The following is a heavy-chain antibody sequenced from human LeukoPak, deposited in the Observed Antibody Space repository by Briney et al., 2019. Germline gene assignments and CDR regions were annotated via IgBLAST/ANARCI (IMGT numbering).Heavy chain of an antibody. D-gene: IGHD1-26*01. CDR3: ARGGWEWELLSPYYFDY. CDR1: GYTFTSYD. V-gene: IGHV1-8*01. CDR2: MNPNSGNT. Sequence: ASVKVSCKASGYTFTSYDINWVRQATGQGLEWMGWMNPNSGNTGYAQKFQGRVTMTRNTSISTAYMELSSLRSEDTAVYYCARGGWEWELLSPYYFDYWGQGTLVTVSS. J-gene: IGHJ4*02.